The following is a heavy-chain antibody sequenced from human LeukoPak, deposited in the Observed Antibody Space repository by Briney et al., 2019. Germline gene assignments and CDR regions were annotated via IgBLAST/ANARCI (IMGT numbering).Heavy chain of an antibody. Sequence: ASVKVSCKAPGYTFTTYYIHWVRQAPGQGLEWMGFIDPSVGSTSYAQKFQLRVSMTRDTSTSTVYMELSNLRSDDTAVYYCARNVASGLDYWGQGILVTVSS. CDR2: IDPSVGST. CDR3: ARNVASGLDY. V-gene: IGHV1-46*01. D-gene: IGHD1-1*01. CDR1: GYTFTTYY. J-gene: IGHJ4*02.